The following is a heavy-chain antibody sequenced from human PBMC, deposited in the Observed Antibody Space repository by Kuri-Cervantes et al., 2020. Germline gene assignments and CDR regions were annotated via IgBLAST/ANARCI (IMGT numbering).Heavy chain of an antibody. CDR1: GYTFTSYA. J-gene: IGHJ4*02. CDR2: INAGNGNT. Sequence: ASVKVSCKASGYTFTSYAMHWVRQAPGQRLEWMGWINAGNGNTKYSQKFQGRVTITRDTSASTAYMELSSLRSEDTAVYYCARGELYGSGNPSLDYWGQGTLVTVSS. D-gene: IGHD6-19*01. CDR3: ARGELYGSGNPSLDY. V-gene: IGHV1-3*01.